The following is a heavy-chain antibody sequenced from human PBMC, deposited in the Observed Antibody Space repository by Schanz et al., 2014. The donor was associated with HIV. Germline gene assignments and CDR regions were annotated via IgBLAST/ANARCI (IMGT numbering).Heavy chain of an antibody. D-gene: IGHD5-18*01. CDR1: EFIFSDHF. V-gene: IGHV3-72*01. CDR2: SRVKSDSYAT. Sequence: EVQVVESGGGLVQPGGSLRLSCTTSEFIFSDHFMGWVRQAPGKGLEWVARSRVKSDSYATEYAASVTGRFTISRDDSKNSVYLQMNSLNIEDTAVYYCRGYRFYYGVDFWGQGTTVTVS. CDR3: RGYRFYYGVDF. J-gene: IGHJ6*02.